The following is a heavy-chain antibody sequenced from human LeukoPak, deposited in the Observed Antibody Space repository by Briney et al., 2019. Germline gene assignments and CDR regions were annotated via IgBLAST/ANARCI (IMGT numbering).Heavy chain of an antibody. Sequence: SETLSLTCTDSGGSISVYYCNWIRQPPGKGLEWIGYVYYFGSTSYSPSLKSRVTISVDTSKTQFSLKLSSVTAADTAVYYCAREYLNSSSPPLIDYWGQGTLVTVSS. J-gene: IGHJ4*02. CDR3: AREYLNSSSPPLIDY. D-gene: IGHD6-13*01. CDR1: GGSISVYY. V-gene: IGHV4-59*12. CDR2: VYYFGST.